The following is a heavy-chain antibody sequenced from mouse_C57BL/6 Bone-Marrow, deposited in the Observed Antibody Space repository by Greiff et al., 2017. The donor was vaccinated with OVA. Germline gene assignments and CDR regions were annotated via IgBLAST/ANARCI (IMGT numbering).Heavy chain of an antibody. CDR3: ARRILWDY. V-gene: IGHV1-82*01. Sequence: VQLQQSGPELVKPGASVKISCKASGYAFSSSWMNWVKQRPGKGLEWIGRIYPGDGDTNYNGKFKGKATLTADKSSSTAYMQLSSLTSEDSAVYFCARRILWDYWGQGTTLTVSS. CDR1: GYAFSSSW. CDR2: IYPGDGDT. D-gene: IGHD1-1*02. J-gene: IGHJ2*01.